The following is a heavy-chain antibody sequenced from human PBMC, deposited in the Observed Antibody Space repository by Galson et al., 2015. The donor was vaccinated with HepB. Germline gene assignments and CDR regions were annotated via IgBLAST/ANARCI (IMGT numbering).Heavy chain of an antibody. J-gene: IGHJ3*02. CDR2: IYYSGST. D-gene: IGHD3-3*01. V-gene: IGHV4-31*03. Sequence: TLSLTCTVSGGSISSGGYYWSWIRQHPGKGLEWIGYIYYSGSTYYNPSLKSRVTISVDTSKNQFSLKLSSVTAADTAVYYCARDPRGIFGAFDIWGQGTMVTVSS. CDR1: GGSISSGGYY. CDR3: ARDPRGIFGAFDI.